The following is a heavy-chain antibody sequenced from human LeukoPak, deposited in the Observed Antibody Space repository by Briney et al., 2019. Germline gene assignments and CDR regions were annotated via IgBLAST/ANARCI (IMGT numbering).Heavy chain of an antibody. CDR2: IIPIFGTA. V-gene: IGHV1-69*06. CDR3: ARTNYYDSSGYQGAGTYYYGMDV. J-gene: IGHJ6*02. CDR1: GGTFSSYA. D-gene: IGHD3-22*01. Sequence: GASVKVSCKASGGTFSSYAISWVRQAPGQGLEWMGGIIPIFGTANYAQKFQGRVTITADKFTSTAYMEVSSLRSEDTAVYYCARTNYYDSSGYQGAGTYYYGMDVWGQGTTVTVSS.